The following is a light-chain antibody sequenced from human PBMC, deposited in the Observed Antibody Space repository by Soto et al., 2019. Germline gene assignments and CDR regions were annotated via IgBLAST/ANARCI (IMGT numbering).Light chain of an antibody. CDR2: KAS. Sequence: DIQMNQSPSTLSASVGDRVTITCRASQSISSWLGCYQQKPGKAPKLLIYKASSLESGVPSRFSGSGSGTEFTLTISSLQPDDFATHSCQQYNSYPFTFGPRTKVHIK. CDR3: QQYNSYPFT. V-gene: IGKV1-5*03. J-gene: IGKJ3*01. CDR1: QSISSW.